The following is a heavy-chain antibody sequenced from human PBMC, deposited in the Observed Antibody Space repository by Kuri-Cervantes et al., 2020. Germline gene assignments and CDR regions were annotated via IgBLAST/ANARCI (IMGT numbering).Heavy chain of an antibody. Sequence: SQTLSLTCAVYGGSFSGYYRSWIRQPPGKGLEWIGEINHSGSTNYNPSLKSRVTISVDTSKNQFSLKLSSVTAADTAVYYCARGRYDSSGYYLNYWGQGTLVTVSS. J-gene: IGHJ4*02. V-gene: IGHV4-34*01. CDR2: INHSGST. CDR1: GGSFSGYY. CDR3: ARGRYDSSGYYLNY. D-gene: IGHD3-22*01.